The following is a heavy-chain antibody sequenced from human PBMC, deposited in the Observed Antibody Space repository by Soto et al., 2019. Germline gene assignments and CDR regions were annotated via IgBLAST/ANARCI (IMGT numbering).Heavy chain of an antibody. Sequence: EVQLLESGGGLVQPGGSLRLSCAASGFTFSSSAMSWVRQAPGQGLEWVSGISGSGASTYYPDNVKGRFIVSRDNAENTLYLQINSLTTEDTATYYFTRNDKMVRGVKLGMDVWGQGTTVTVS. CDR2: ISGSGAST. CDR1: GFTFSSSA. D-gene: IGHD3-10*01. CDR3: TRNDKMVRGVKLGMDV. V-gene: IGHV3-23*01. J-gene: IGHJ6*02.